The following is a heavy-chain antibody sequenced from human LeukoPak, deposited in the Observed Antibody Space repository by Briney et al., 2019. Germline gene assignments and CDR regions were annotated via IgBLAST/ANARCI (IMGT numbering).Heavy chain of an antibody. D-gene: IGHD2-2*01. CDR1: GFTFSTYS. CDR3: ARFSCSSTSCFDYFDY. V-gene: IGHV3-48*01. J-gene: IGHJ4*02. CDR2: ISGSSSTM. Sequence: PGGSLRLSCAASGFTFSTYSMNWVRQAPGKGLEWVSYISGSSSTMYYADSVEGRFTISRDSAKNSLYLQMNSLRAEDTAVYYCARFSCSSTSCFDYFDYWGQGTLVAVSS.